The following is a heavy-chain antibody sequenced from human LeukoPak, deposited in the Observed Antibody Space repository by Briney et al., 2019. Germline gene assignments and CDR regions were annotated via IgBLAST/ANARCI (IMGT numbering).Heavy chain of an antibody. CDR3: ASVWFGELILDY. J-gene: IGHJ4*02. CDR1: GFTVSGNY. Sequence: GGSLRLSCAVAGFTVSGNYMSWVRQAPGKGLEWVSLIYSGGTTYYADSVKGRFTISRDNSKNTLYLQMNSLRAEDTAVYYCASVWFGELILDYWGQGTLVTVSS. CDR2: IYSGGTT. V-gene: IGHV3-53*01. D-gene: IGHD3-10*01.